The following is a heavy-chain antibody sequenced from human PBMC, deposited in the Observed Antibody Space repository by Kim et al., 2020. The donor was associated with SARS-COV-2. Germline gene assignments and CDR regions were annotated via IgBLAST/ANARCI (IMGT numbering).Heavy chain of an antibody. CDR1: GYTFTSYY. Sequence: ASVKVSCKASGYTFTSYYMHWVRQAPGQGLEWMGIINPSGGSTSYAQKFQGRVTMTRDTSTSTVYMELSSLRSEDTAVYYCARGAFQGVSANVGGYWGQGTLVTVSS. V-gene: IGHV1-46*01. J-gene: IGHJ4*02. CDR3: ARGAFQGVSANVGGY. CDR2: INPSGGST. D-gene: IGHD5-18*01.